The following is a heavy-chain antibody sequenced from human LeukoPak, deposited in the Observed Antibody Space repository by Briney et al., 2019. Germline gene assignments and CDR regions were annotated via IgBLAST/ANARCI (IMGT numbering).Heavy chain of an antibody. V-gene: IGHV4-59*12. CDR1: GGSISGYY. D-gene: IGHD3-9*01. CDR2: IYYRGST. CDR3: ARGVWLLS. J-gene: IGHJ4*02. Sequence: KASETLSLTCTVSGGSISGYYWSWIRQPPGKGLEWIGYIYYRGSTNYTPSLKSRVTISVDTSKNQFSLKLSSVTAADTAVYYCARGVWLLSWGQGTLVTVSS.